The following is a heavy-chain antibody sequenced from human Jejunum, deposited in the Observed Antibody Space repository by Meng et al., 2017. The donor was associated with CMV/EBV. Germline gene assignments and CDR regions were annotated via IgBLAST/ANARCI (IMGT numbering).Heavy chain of an antibody. CDR3: AKSRGHWQFDL. D-gene: IGHD3-10*01. J-gene: IGHJ2*01. Sequence: CAASGLTFSTYGMSWVRQAPGKGPEWASHIGSSGITNYADSVEGRFTISRDNSKNTLYLQMNSLRAEDTAVYYCAKSRGHWQFDLWGRGTLVTVSS. V-gene: IGHV3-23*01. CDR1: GLTFSTYG. CDR2: IGSSGIT.